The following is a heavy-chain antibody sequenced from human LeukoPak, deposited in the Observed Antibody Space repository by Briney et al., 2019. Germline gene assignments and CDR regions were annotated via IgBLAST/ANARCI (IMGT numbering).Heavy chain of an antibody. CDR3: ARGHHYFVSGSYYNF. Sequence: ASVKLSCTASGYTFTGYYIFWVRQAPGQGLESMGWINPDSGGTNYAQKFQGRVTMTRDTSISTAYMELSRLTSDDTAVFYCARGHHYFVSGSYYNFWGQGTLVTVSS. CDR1: GYTFTGYY. J-gene: IGHJ4*02. D-gene: IGHD3-10*01. CDR2: INPDSGGT. V-gene: IGHV1-2*02.